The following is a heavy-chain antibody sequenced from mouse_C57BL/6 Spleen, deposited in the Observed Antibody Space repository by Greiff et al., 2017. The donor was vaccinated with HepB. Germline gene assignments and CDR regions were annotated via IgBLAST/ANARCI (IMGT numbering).Heavy chain of an antibody. J-gene: IGHJ2*01. Sequence: QVQLQQSGAELVRPGPSVKVSCKASGYAFTNYLIEWVKQRPGQGLEWIGVINPGSGGTNYNEKFKGKATLTADKSSSTAYMQLSSLTSEDSAVYFCARSYGNYFDYWGQGTTLTVSS. CDR2: INPGSGGT. CDR3: ARSYGNYFDY. CDR1: GYAFTNYL. D-gene: IGHD2-1*01. V-gene: IGHV1-54*01.